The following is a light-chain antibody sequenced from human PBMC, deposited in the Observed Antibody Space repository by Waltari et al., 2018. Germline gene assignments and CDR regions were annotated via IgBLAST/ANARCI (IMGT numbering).Light chain of an antibody. CDR3: NSFTSSTTWV. Sequence: QSALTQPASVSGSPGQSLTLSCTETSRDVRCHNHFSWYQQHPGQAPKLLIYDVKKWPSGFSDRFAGSKSGNTASLTISGLQAEDEADYYCNSFTSSTTWVFGGGTRVTVL. V-gene: IGLV2-14*03. CDR1: SRDVRCHNH. CDR2: DVK. J-gene: IGLJ3*02.